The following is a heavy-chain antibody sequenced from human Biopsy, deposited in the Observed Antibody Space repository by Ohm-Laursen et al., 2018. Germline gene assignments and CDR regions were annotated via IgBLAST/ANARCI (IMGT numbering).Heavy chain of an antibody. CDR3: AADADGYYTEFDY. D-gene: IGHD3-3*01. Sequence: ASVKVSCKASGYTFTTYYIHWVRQAPGQGLEWMGIINPGGNSTAYTQNFQGRVTMTWDTSTTTVYMELSSLRSGDTAVYYCAADADGYYTEFDYWGPGTLVTVSS. J-gene: IGHJ4*02. CDR2: INPGGNST. V-gene: IGHV1-46*01. CDR1: GYTFTTYY.